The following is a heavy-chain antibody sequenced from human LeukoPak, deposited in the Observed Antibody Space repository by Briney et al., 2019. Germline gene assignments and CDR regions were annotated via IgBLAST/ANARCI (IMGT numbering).Heavy chain of an antibody. Sequence: SGTLSLTCAVSGDSISNNYLWRWVRQFPGKGLEYIGEIYRTGRTNYNPSLKSRVTISIDKSKNQFSLNLRSVTAADTAVYYCGRHDYGDSSAAFDIWGQGTTVTVSS. V-gene: IGHV4-4*02. CDR1: GDSISNNYL. J-gene: IGHJ3*02. CDR2: IYRTGRT. D-gene: IGHD4-17*01. CDR3: GRHDYGDSSAAFDI.